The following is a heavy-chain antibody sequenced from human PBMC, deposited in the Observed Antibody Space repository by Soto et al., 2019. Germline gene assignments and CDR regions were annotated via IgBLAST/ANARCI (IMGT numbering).Heavy chain of an antibody. CDR1: GFTFSFYW. D-gene: IGHD5-12*01. V-gene: IGHV3-7*03. J-gene: IGHJ4*02. CDR2: INQDGSEI. Sequence: LRLSCEVSGFTFSFYWMSWVRQAPGKGLEWVANINQDGSEINFVDSVKGRFTISRDNTKNLLYLQMNSLRVEDTAVYYCARDWSYSGFEDFWGQGTQVTVSS. CDR3: ARDWSYSGFEDF.